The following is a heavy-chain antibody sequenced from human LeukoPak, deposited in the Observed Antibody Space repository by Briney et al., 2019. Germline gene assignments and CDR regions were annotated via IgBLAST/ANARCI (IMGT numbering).Heavy chain of an antibody. Sequence: GGSLRLSCSASGFTFSSYAMHWVRQAPGKGREYVSTISSNGGSTYYADSVKGRFTISRDNSKNTLYLQMSSLRAEDTAVYYCVKDRDSSGWYYFDYWGQGTLVTVSS. CDR3: VKDRDSSGWYYFDY. CDR2: ISSNGGST. CDR1: GFTFSSYA. J-gene: IGHJ4*02. V-gene: IGHV3-64D*06. D-gene: IGHD6-19*01.